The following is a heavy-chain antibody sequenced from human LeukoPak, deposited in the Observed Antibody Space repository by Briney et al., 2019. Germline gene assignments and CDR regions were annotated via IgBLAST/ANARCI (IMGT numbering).Heavy chain of an antibody. CDR1: GFTFSSYG. CDR2: ISYDGSNK. J-gene: IGHJ4*02. D-gene: IGHD1-1*01. CDR3: AKLTGTTPFDY. Sequence: GGSLRLPCAASGFTFSSYGMHWVRQAPGKGLEWVAVISYDGSNKYYADSVKGRFTISRDNSKNTLYLQMNSLRAEDTAVYYCAKLTGTTPFDYWGQGTLVTVSS. V-gene: IGHV3-30*18.